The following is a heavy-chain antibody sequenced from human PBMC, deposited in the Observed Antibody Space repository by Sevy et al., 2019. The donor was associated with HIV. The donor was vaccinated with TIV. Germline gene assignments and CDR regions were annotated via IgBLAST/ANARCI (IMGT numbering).Heavy chain of an antibody. D-gene: IGHD4-17*01. CDR3: ARGGGGFYGDYPFDY. CDR1: GFAFSAYW. Sequence: GGSLRLSCSASGFAFSAYWMVWVRQGPGKGLEWVANIKQDGSEQNYVDSVEGRFTISRDNGKNLLYLQMNDLRAEDMAVYFCARGGGGFYGDYPFDYWGHGTLVTVSS. J-gene: IGHJ4*01. V-gene: IGHV3-7*01. CDR2: IKQDGSEQ.